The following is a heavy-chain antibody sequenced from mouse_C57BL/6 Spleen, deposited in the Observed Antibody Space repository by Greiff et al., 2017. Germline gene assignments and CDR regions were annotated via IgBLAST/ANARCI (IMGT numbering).Heavy chain of an antibody. CDR2: IYPRSGNT. J-gene: IGHJ2*01. Sequence: VKLVESGAELARPGASVKLSCKASGYTFTSYGISWVKQRTGQGLEWIGEIYPRSGNTYYNEKFKGKATLTADKSSSTASMGLRSLTSEDSAVYFCAREYDGYYDYFDYWGQGTTLTVSS. V-gene: IGHV1-81*01. CDR1: GYTFTSYG. CDR3: AREYDGYYDYFDY. D-gene: IGHD2-3*01.